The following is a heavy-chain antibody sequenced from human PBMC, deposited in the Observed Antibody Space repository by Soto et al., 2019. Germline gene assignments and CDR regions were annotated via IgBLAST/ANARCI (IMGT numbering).Heavy chain of an antibody. D-gene: IGHD2-15*01. CDR3: VKGDCSGGRCYRGFDY. CDR2: VTASGSIT. V-gene: IGHV3-23*01. CDR1: GFTFSSFD. J-gene: IGHJ4*02. Sequence: EVQVLESGGGSVQPGGSLRLSCAASGFTFSSFDMNWVRQAPGKGLELVSGVTASGSITSYADPAKGRFTISRDNAKNTVYLQMNSLRAEDTASYYCVKGDCSGGRCYRGFDYWGQGTLVTVSS.